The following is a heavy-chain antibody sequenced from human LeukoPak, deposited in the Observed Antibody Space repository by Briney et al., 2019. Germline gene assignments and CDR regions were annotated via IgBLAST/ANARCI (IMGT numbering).Heavy chain of an antibody. CDR2: IYHSGST. J-gene: IGHJ4*02. CDR3: ARGGSSGYSYFDY. CDR1: GGSISSSNW. V-gene: IGHV4-4*02. D-gene: IGHD3-22*01. Sequence: ASETLSLTCAVSGGSISSSNWWSWVRQPPGKGLEWIGEIYHSGSTNYNPSLKSRVTISVDKSKNQFSLKLSSVTAADTAVYYCARGGSSGYSYFDYWGQGTLVTVSS.